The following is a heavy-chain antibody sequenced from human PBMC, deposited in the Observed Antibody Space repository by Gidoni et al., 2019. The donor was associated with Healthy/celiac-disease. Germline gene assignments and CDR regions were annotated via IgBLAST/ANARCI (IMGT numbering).Heavy chain of an antibody. J-gene: IGHJ3*02. CDR3: AKDPEGSDAFDI. Sequence: EVQLLESGGGLVQPGGSLRLSGAASGFTFSSYAMSWVRQAPGKGLEWVSAISGSGGSTYYADSVKGRFTISRDNSKNTLYLQMNSLRAEDTAVYYCAKDPEGSDAFDIWGQGTMVTVSS. CDR1: GFTFSSYA. CDR2: ISGSGGST. V-gene: IGHV3-23*01.